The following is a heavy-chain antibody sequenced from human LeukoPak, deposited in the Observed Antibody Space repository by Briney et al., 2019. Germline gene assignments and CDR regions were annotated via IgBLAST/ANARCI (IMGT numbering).Heavy chain of an antibody. D-gene: IGHD2-2*01. Sequence: PSETLSLTCAVYGGSFSGYYWSWIRQSPGKGLEWIGEINHSGSTNYNPSLKSRVTISVDTSKNQFSLKLSSVTAADTAVYYCARGRSTSSYYFDYWGQGTLVTVSS. J-gene: IGHJ4*02. V-gene: IGHV4-34*01. CDR2: INHSGST. CDR1: GGSFSGYY. CDR3: ARGRSTSSYYFDY.